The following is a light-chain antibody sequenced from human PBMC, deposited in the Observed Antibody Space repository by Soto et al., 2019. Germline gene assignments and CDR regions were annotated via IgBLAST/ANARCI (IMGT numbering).Light chain of an antibody. CDR3: QQTYSLPLN. CDR1: QSISSY. Sequence: IPVTLAPASLSLSRKFIVTITFRSSQSISSYLNWYQQKPGKAPKLLIYAASSLQSGVPSRFSGSGSGTDFTLTISSLQPEDFATYYCQQTYSLPLNFGGGGKADIK. V-gene: IGKV1-39*01. J-gene: IGKJ4*01. CDR2: AAS.